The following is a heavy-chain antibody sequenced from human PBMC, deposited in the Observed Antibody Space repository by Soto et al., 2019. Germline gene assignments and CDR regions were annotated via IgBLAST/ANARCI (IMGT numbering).Heavy chain of an antibody. CDR2: INHSGST. CDR3: ARGVAARHAWYYYYMDV. J-gene: IGHJ6*03. V-gene: IGHV4-34*01. CDR1: GGSFSGYY. D-gene: IGHD6-6*01. Sequence: SETLSLTCAVYGGSFSGYYWSWIRQPPGKGLELIWEINHSGSTNYNLSLKSRVTISVDTSKNQFSLKLSSVTTADTAVYYCARGVAARHAWYYYYMDVWGKGTTVTVSS.